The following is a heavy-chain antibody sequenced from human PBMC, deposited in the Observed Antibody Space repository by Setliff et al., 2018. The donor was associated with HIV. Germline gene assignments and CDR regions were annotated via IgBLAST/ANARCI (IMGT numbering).Heavy chain of an antibody. J-gene: IGHJ5*02. V-gene: IGHV4-31*02. D-gene: IGHD1-26*01. CDR3: AKEGNSVDNWLDP. CDR1: GDPIFIGGYY. Sequence: LSLTCTVSGDPIFIGGYYWSWIRQHPGGGLEWIGYIYHTGKTYYNPSLQSRIIISLDMSQNQFSLKLSSVTAADTAVYYCAKEGNSVDNWLDPWGPGTLVTVSS. CDR2: IYHTGKT.